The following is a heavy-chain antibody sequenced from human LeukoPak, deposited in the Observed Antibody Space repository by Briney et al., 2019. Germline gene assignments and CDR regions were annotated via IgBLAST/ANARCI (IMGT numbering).Heavy chain of an antibody. CDR1: GFTFDDYG. V-gene: IGHV3-20*04. D-gene: IGHD3-22*01. CDR2: INWNGGST. Sequence: GGSLRLSCAASGFTFDDYGMSWVRQAPGKGLEWVSGINWNGGSTGYADSVKGRLTISRDNAKNSLYLQMNSLRAEDTALYYCARRFPDYYDSSGIDYWGQGTLVTVSS. CDR3: ARRFPDYYDSSGIDY. J-gene: IGHJ4*02.